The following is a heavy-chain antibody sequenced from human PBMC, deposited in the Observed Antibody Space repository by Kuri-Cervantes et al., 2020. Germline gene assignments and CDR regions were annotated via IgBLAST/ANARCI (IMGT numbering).Heavy chain of an antibody. V-gene: IGHV3-30*18. D-gene: IGHD1-26*01. J-gene: IGHJ4*02. Sequence: GESLKISCAASGFTFSSDGMHWVRQAPGKGLEWVPVISYGGSNKYYADSVKGRFSISRDNSKNTLYLQMNSLRAEDTDVYYCAKDPYSGSYYDYWGQGTLVTVSS. CDR2: ISYGGSNK. CDR3: AKDPYSGSYYDY. CDR1: GFTFSSDG.